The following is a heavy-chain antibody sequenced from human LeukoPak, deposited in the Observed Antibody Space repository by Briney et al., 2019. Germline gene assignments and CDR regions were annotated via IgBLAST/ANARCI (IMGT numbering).Heavy chain of an antibody. Sequence: GGSLRLSCAASGFTFSSYAMSWVRQAPGKGLEWVSAISGSGGTTYYADSVKGRFTISRDNSNNTLYLQMNSLRDEDTAVYYCAKDEHRVIPTGRFDPWGQGTLVTVSS. J-gene: IGHJ5*02. V-gene: IGHV3-23*01. CDR3: AKDEHRVIPTGRFDP. D-gene: IGHD3-16*02. CDR1: GFTFSSYA. CDR2: ISGSGGTT.